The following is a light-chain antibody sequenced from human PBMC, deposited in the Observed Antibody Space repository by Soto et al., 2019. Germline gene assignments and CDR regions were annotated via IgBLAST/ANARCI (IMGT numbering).Light chain of an antibody. CDR2: EVT. CDR3: CSYAGSSLI. J-gene: IGLJ2*01. Sequence: QSALTQPASVSGSPGQSITISCTGTSSDVGAYKFVSWYQQHPGKAPKLMIYEVTNRPSGVSDRFSGSKSGNTASLTISGLQAEDEADYYCCSYAGSSLIFGGGTKLTVL. CDR1: SSDVGAYKF. V-gene: IGLV2-14*01.